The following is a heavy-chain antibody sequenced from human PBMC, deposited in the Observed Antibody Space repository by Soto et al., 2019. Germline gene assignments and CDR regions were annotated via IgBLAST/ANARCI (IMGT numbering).Heavy chain of an antibody. V-gene: IGHV3-53*01. Sequence: GGSLRLSCAALGLTVRGKKYITWVRQAPGKGLEWVTALYDVDGTYYADSAKGRFTISRDNSNNIIYLQMNSLGPDDTAVYYCATWLEREHAYDIWGLGTMVTVSS. CDR1: GLTVRGKKY. J-gene: IGHJ3*02. D-gene: IGHD1-1*01. CDR2: LYDVDGT. CDR3: ATWLEREHAYDI.